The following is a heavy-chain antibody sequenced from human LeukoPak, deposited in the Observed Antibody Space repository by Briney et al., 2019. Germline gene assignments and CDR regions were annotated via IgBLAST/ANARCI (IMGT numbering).Heavy chain of an antibody. CDR2: ISSSSSYI. V-gene: IGHV3-21*01. D-gene: IGHD6-13*01. J-gene: IGHJ4*02. CDR1: GFTFSSYA. CDR3: ARDGVAAGLYFDL. Sequence: TGGSLRLSCAASGFTFSSYAMSWVRQAPGKGLEWVSSISSSSSYIYYADSVKGRFTISRHNGKNSLYLQMNSLRAEDTAVFYCARDGVAAGLYFDLWGQGTLVTVSS.